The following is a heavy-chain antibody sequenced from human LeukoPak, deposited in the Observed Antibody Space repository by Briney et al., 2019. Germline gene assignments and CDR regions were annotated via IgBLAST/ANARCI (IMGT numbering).Heavy chain of an antibody. J-gene: IGHJ1*01. CDR2: ISWNSGSI. Sequence: HTGGSLRLSCAASGFTFDDYAMHWVRQAPGKGLEWVSGISWNSGSIGYAASVKGRFTISRDNAKNSLYLQMNSLRAEDTALYYCAKDYGDYSGYFQHWGQGTLVTVSS. D-gene: IGHD4-17*01. CDR1: GFTFDDYA. V-gene: IGHV3-9*01. CDR3: AKDYGDYSGYFQH.